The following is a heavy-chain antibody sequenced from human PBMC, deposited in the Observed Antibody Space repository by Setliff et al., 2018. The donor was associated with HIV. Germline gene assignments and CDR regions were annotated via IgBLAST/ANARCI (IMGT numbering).Heavy chain of an antibody. CDR1: GGTFSSFA. J-gene: IGHJ6*03. D-gene: IGHD3-10*01. CDR2: IIPIFGTA. Sequence: SVKVSCEASGGTFSSFAISWVRQAPGQGLEWMGGIIPIFGTANYAQKFQGRVTITADESTSTAYMELSSLRSEDTAVYYCAREGVSLWFGELPSSHYMDVWGKGTTVTVSS. V-gene: IGHV1-69*13. CDR3: AREGVSLWFGELPSSHYMDV.